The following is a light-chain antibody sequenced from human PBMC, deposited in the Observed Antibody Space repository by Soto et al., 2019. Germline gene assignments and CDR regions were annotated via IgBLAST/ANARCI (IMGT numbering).Light chain of an antibody. Sequence: EIVLTQSPGTLSLSPGERATLSCRASQSVSSSYLAWYQQKGGQAPRLLIYGASSRATGIPDRFSGGVSGTDFTLTISRLEPEDFAVYYCHQYGSSPETFGQGTKVEIK. J-gene: IGKJ1*01. V-gene: IGKV3-20*01. CDR2: GAS. CDR3: HQYGSSPET. CDR1: QSVSSSY.